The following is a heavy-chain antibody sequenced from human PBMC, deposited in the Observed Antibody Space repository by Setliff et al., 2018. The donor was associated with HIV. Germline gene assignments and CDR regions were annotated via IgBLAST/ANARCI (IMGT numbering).Heavy chain of an antibody. CDR1: GLTISNFD. CDR3: AKDPTTGAVAVYYFDY. CDR2: IGSSGSAI. Sequence: GGSLRLSCTASGLTISNFDMNWVRQAPGKGLEWISYIGSSGSAIYYADSVKGRFTISRDNSKNTLYLQMNSLRAEDTAVYYCAKDPTTGAVAVYYFDYWGQGTLVTVSS. J-gene: IGHJ4*02. V-gene: IGHV3-23*01. D-gene: IGHD6-19*01.